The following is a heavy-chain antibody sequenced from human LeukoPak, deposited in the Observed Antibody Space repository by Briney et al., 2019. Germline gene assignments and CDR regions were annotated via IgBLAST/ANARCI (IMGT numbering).Heavy chain of an antibody. V-gene: IGHV3-15*01. J-gene: IGHJ4*02. D-gene: IGHD6-19*01. Sequence: GGSLRLSCAASGFTFSNAWMSWVRQAPGKGLEWVGRIKSKTDGGTTDYAAPVKGRFTISRDDSKNTLYLQMNSLRAEDTAVYYCAKGSGDSSGWFQLFDYWGQGTLVTVSS. CDR1: GFTFSNAW. CDR2: IKSKTDGGTT. CDR3: AKGSGDSSGWFQLFDY.